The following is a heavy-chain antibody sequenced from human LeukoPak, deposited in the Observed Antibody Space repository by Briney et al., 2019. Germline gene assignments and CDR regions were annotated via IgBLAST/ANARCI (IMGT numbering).Heavy chain of an antibody. CDR1: GYTFTSYA. D-gene: IGHD4-23*01. Sequence: ASVKVSCKASGYTFTSYAMHWVRQAPGQRLEWMGWINVGNGNTKYSQKFQGRVTITRDTSASTAYMELSSLRSEDTAKYYCARDYSGNSFFDYWGQGTLVTVSS. CDR3: ARDYSGNSFFDY. CDR2: INVGNGNT. J-gene: IGHJ4*02. V-gene: IGHV1-3*01.